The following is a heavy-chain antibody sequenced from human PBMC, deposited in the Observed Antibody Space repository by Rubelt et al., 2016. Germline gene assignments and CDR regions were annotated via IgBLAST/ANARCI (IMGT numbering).Heavy chain of an antibody. V-gene: IGHV2-5*01. CDR1: GFSFSTSGEG. CDR3: ARHTVPDYDSTGYNGFNF. D-gene: IGHD3-22*01. Sequence: QITLKESGPTLVKPTQTLTLTCTFSGFSFSTSGEGVGWIRQPPGKALAWLALLYWNDDKRYSPSLKSRLPITKDTSTNQLILTMTNRDPVETATYNCARHTVPDYDSTGYNGFNFWGQGTLVTVSS. J-gene: IGHJ4*02. CDR2: LYWNDDK.